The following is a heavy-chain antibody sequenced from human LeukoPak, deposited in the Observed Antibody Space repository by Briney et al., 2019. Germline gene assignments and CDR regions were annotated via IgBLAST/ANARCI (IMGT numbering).Heavy chain of an antibody. J-gene: IGHJ4*02. Sequence: PSETLSLTCTVSVCVITQYYWGWIRQPPGKGLEWIGYMYYTGSTKYNPSLKSRVTISEDTSKNQFSLRLSPVCAAEAAVYCCARRDGSGYYGYYFDHWGQGTLVTVSS. CDR1: VCVITQYY. V-gene: IGHV4-59*01. CDR2: MYYTGST. CDR3: ARRDGSGYYGYYFDH. D-gene: IGHD3-22*01.